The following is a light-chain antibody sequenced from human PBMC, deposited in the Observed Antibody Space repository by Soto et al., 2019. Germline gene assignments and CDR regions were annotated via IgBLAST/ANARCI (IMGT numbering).Light chain of an antibody. CDR1: QTIVRCF. Sequence: VLTQSPGTLSLAAGERATLSCRASQTIVRCFLAWYQQKRGQAPRLVIYGASSRAAGIPERFSGSASGTDFTLTISRLEPEDFAVYYCHQYGGSPWTFGQGTKVDIK. CDR3: HQYGGSPWT. V-gene: IGKV3-20*01. J-gene: IGKJ1*01. CDR2: GAS.